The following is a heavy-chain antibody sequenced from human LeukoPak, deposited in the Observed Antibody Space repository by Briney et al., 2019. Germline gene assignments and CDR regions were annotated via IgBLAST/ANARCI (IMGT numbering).Heavy chain of an antibody. CDR1: GYTFTSYY. J-gene: IGHJ6*02. CDR3: ARGWQQLVPYYYYGMDV. V-gene: IGHV1-46*01. D-gene: IGHD6-13*01. CDR2: INPSGGST. Sequence: GASVKVSCKASGYTFTSYYMHWVRQAPGQGLEWMGIINPSGGSTSYAQKFQGRVTMTRDTSTSTVYMELSSLRSEDTAVYYCARGWQQLVPYYYYGMDVWGQGTTVTVSS.